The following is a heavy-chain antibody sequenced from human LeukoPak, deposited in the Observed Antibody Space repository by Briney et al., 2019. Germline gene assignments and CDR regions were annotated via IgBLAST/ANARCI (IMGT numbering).Heavy chain of an antibody. V-gene: IGHV3-66*01. D-gene: IGHD3-9*01. J-gene: IGHJ4*02. CDR3: ARGYGGTYYDILTGLYYFDY. CDR2: IYSGGST. CDR1: GFTVSSNY. Sequence: GGSLRLSCAASGFTVSSNYMSWVRQAPGKGLEWVSVIYSGGSTYYADSVKGRFTISRDNSKNTLYLRMNSLRAEDTAVYYCARGYGGTYYDILTGLYYFDYWGQGTLVTVSS.